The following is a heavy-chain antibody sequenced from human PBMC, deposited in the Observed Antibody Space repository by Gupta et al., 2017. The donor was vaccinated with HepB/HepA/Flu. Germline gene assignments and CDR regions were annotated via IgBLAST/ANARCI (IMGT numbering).Heavy chain of an antibody. CDR1: GFTFNRPG. Sequence: QVQLVESGGGTVQPGRSLRLSCAASGFTFNRPGLQWVRQAPGKGLEWVSVVGGDGATKFYADHVKGQFTISRDNSMNTLYLQMNSLRVEDTAVYYCAREGAWGNWYFDLWGRGTLVCLL. CDR3: AREGAWGNWYFDL. J-gene: IGHJ2*01. V-gene: IGHV3-33*08. CDR2: VGGDGATK. D-gene: IGHD7-27*01.